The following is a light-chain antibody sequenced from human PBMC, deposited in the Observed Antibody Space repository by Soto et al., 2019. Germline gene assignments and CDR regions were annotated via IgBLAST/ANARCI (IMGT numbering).Light chain of an antibody. Sequence: EIIMTQSPATLSVSPGEGATLSCRTSHSISTNLAWYQHKRGQSPRLLVYGASTRATGVPARFSGSGSGAEFTLSISSLQSEDFAVYYCQQYVSIPLTFGGGTKVEIK. CDR1: HSISTN. CDR2: GAS. CDR3: QQYVSIPLT. V-gene: IGKV3-15*01. J-gene: IGKJ4*01.